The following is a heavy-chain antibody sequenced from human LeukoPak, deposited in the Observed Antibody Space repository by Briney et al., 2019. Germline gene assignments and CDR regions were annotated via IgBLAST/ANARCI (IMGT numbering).Heavy chain of an antibody. CDR2: INPNSGGT. D-gene: IGHD2-2*01. Sequence: ASVKVSCKASGYTFTSYGISWVRQAPGQGLEWMGWINPNSGGTNYAQKFQGRVTMTRDTSISTAYMELSRLRSDDTAEYYCARSPRYCSSTSCYYYYYMDVWGKGTTVTVSS. J-gene: IGHJ6*03. CDR3: ARSPRYCSSTSCYYYYYMDV. CDR1: GYTFTSYG. V-gene: IGHV1-2*02.